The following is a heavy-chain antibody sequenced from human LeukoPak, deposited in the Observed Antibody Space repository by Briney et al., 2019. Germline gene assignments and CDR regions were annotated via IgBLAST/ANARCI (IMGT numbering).Heavy chain of an antibody. J-gene: IGHJ6*02. CDR3: ARDKEKAGTVPYYYYYGMDV. V-gene: IGHV3-21*01. CDR2: ISSSSSYI. Sequence: GGSLRLSCAASGFTFSSYSMNWVRQAPGKGLEWVSSISSSSSYIYYADSVKGRFTISRDNAKNSLYLQMNSLRAEDTAVYYCARDKEKAGTVPYYYYYGMDVWGQGTTVTVSS. CDR1: GFTFSSYS. D-gene: IGHD6-19*01.